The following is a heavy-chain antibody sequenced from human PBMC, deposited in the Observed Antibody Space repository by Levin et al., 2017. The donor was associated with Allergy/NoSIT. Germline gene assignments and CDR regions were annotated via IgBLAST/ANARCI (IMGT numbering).Heavy chain of an antibody. Sequence: SETLSLTCTVSGASISSYYWSWIRQSPGKGLEWMGHIYYSGSTNYNPSLKDRVTISVDTSKNQFSLKLRSVTAADTAMYYCARDQSGRWSLWGQGTLVTVSS. D-gene: IGHD1-26*01. J-gene: IGHJ4*02. V-gene: IGHV4-59*13. CDR1: GASISSYY. CDR2: IYYSGST. CDR3: ARDQSGRWSL.